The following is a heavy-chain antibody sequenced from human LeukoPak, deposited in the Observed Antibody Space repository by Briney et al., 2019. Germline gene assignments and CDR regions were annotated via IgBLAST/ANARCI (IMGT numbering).Heavy chain of an antibody. Sequence: GESLKISCKASGYDFSTYWIGWVRQVPGKGPEWIGIVYPGDADTRYSPSFQGQVTISADKSINTAYLQWGSLKAADTAIYYCLRLKRRSAYYWWSPDWGQGSLVTVSS. CDR2: VYPGDADT. J-gene: IGHJ4*02. D-gene: IGHD3-22*01. CDR1: GYDFSTYW. V-gene: IGHV5-51*01. CDR3: LRLKRRSAYYWWSPD.